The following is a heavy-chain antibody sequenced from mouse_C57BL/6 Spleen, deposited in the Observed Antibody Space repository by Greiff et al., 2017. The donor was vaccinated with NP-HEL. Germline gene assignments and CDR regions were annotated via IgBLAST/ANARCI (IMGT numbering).Heavy chain of an antibody. V-gene: IGHV5-4*01. D-gene: IGHD2-1*01. J-gene: IGHJ4*01. CDR1: GFTFSSYA. Sequence: EVKLVESGGGLVKPGGSLKLSCAASGFTFSSYAMSWVRQTPEKRLEWVATISDGGSYTYYPDNVKGRFTISRDNAKNNLYLQMSHLKSEDTAMYYCARERGPYGNFFYAMDYWGQGTSVTVSS. CDR3: ARERGPYGNFFYAMDY. CDR2: ISDGGSYT.